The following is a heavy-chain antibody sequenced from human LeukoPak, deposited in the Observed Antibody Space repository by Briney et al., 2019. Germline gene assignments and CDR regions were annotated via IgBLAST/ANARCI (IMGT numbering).Heavy chain of an antibody. D-gene: IGHD3-22*01. Sequence: GGSRRLSCAASGFTVSSNYMSWVRQAPGKGLEWVSVIYSGGSTYYADSVKGRFTISRDNSKNTLYLQMNSLRAEDTAVYSCARAGGGYYSFDYWGREPWSPSPQ. CDR3: ARAGGGYYSFDY. J-gene: IGHJ4*02. CDR2: IYSGGST. CDR1: GFTVSSNY. V-gene: IGHV3-66*01.